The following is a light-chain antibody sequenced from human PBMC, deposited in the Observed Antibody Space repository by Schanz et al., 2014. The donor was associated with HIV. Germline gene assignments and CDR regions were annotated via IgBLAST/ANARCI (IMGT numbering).Light chain of an antibody. CDR2: DVT. V-gene: IGLV2-14*03. Sequence: QSVLTQPASVSGSPGQSITISCTGTSSDVGDYNYVSWYQQHPGKAPKLMIFDVTERPSGVPDRLSGSKSGNTASLTISALQAEDEADYYCASYTTSHTFVFGTGTKLTVL. CDR3: ASYTTSHTFV. CDR1: SSDVGDYNY. J-gene: IGLJ1*01.